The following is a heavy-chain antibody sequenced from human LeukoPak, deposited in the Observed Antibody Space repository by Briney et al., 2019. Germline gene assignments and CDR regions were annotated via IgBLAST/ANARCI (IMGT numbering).Heavy chain of an antibody. J-gene: IGHJ4*02. CDR1: GLIFSDEY. Sequence: GGSLRLSCAASGLIFSDEYMSWIRQPPGKGLEWISYISNTGDFIAYADSVKGRFTISRDNAKNSLYLQMNSLRAEDAAAYYCVRGRGAGPGAHFDYWGQGTLVTVSS. D-gene: IGHD3-10*01. CDR2: ISNTGDFI. CDR3: VRGRGAGPGAHFDY. V-gene: IGHV3-11*01.